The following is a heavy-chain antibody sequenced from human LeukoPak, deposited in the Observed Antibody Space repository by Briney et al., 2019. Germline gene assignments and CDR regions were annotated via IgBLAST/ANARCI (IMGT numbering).Heavy chain of an antibody. CDR3: ASLAVAGLSEGY. D-gene: IGHD6-19*01. CDR2: IYYSGGT. J-gene: IGHJ4*02. Sequence: SETLFLTCTVSGGSISSDSYYWAWIRQPPGKGLEWIASIYYSGGTYYNPSLKSRVTISIDTSRNQFSLKLSSVTAADTAVYYCASLAVAGLSEGYWGQGTLVIVSS. V-gene: IGHV4-39*01. CDR1: GGSISSDSYY.